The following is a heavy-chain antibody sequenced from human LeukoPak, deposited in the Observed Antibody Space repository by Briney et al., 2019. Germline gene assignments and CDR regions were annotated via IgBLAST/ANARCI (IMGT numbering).Heavy chain of an antibody. Sequence: PSETLSLTCTVSGGSISSYYWSWIRQPPGKGLEWIGYIYYSGSTNYNPSLKSRVTISVDTSKNQFSLKLSSVTAADTAVYYSARDRYSSGWYDYWGQGTLVTVSS. CDR2: IYYSGST. V-gene: IGHV4-59*01. CDR3: ARDRYSSGWYDY. D-gene: IGHD6-19*01. J-gene: IGHJ4*02. CDR1: GGSISSYY.